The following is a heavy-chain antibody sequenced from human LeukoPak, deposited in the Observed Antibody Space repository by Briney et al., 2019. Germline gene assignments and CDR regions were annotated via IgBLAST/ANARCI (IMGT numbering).Heavy chain of an antibody. CDR2: IYPGDSDT. J-gene: IGHJ3*02. V-gene: IGHV5-51*01. D-gene: IGHD3-22*01. CDR1: GYSFTSYW. CDR3: ARLRSYYDSSGYQQVDAFDI. Sequence: PGESLKISCKGSGYSFTSYWIGWVRQMPGKGLEWMGIIYPGDSDTRYSPSFQGQVTISADKSISTAYLQWSSLKASDTAMYYCARLRSYYDSSGYQQVDAFDIWGQGTMVTVSS.